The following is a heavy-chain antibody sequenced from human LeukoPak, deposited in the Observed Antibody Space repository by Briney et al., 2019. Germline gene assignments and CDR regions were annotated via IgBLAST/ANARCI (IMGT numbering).Heavy chain of an antibody. Sequence: ASVKVSCKASGYKFTGYFMHWVRQAPGQGPEWMGWMNPDGGGTTYGQISQGRVTMTRDTSINTAYMELSGLRSGDTAIYYCARGAGSHYYYHMDVWGKGTTVTVSS. J-gene: IGHJ6*03. D-gene: IGHD6-19*01. CDR1: GYKFTGYF. CDR3: ARGAGSHYYYHMDV. V-gene: IGHV1-2*02. CDR2: MNPDGGGT.